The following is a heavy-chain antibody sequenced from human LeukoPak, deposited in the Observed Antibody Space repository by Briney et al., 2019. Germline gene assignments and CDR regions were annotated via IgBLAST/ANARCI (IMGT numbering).Heavy chain of an antibody. Sequence: GGSLRLSCAASGFTFSSYGMHWVRQAPGKGLEWVAFIRYVGSNKYYADSVKGRFTISRDNSKNTLYLQMNSLRAEDTAVYYCAKDDYWGQGTLVTVSS. CDR3: AKDDY. CDR1: GFTFSSYG. V-gene: IGHV3-30*02. J-gene: IGHJ4*02. CDR2: IRYVGSNK.